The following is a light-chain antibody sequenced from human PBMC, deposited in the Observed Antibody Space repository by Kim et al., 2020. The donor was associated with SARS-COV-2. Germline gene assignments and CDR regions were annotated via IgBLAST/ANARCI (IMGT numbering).Light chain of an antibody. CDR1: QDIVTY. Sequence: SASVSDRITITCQASQDIVTYLNWYQQKPGMAPKLLIYNGSNLEPGVPARFRGGGSGTDFTFSITNLQPEDFATYYCQQFDDLPYTFGQGTKLEI. V-gene: IGKV1-33*01. J-gene: IGKJ2*01. CDR2: NGS. CDR3: QQFDDLPYT.